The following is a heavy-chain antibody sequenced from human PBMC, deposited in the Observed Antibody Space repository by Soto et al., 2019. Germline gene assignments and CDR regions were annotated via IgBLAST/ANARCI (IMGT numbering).Heavy chain of an antibody. J-gene: IGHJ4*02. Sequence: EVQLLESGGGLVQPGGSLVLSCAASGFTFSSYAMSWVRQAPGKGLEWVSSISGGGNDAYYADSVKGRFTITIDNSKNTLYLQMNSLRADDTAIHYCARSLFLATTDNKPFEYLSQGTLVTVSS. CDR2: ISGGGNDA. CDR3: ARSLFLATTDNKPFEY. D-gene: IGHD1-1*01. V-gene: IGHV3-23*01. CDR1: GFTFSSYA.